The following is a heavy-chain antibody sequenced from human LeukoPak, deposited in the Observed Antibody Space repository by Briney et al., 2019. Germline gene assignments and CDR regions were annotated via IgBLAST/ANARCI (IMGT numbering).Heavy chain of an antibody. CDR1: GYTLTSYD. J-gene: IGHJ4*02. D-gene: IGHD3-22*01. Sequence: ASVTVSCKASGYTLTSYDINWVRQATGQGLEWMGWMNPYSVNTVYAQKFQGRVTMTRNTSISTAYMDLSSLRSEDPAVYYCARGYDESSGYYFDYWGQGTLVTVSS. CDR3: ARGYDESSGYYFDY. CDR2: MNPYSVNT. V-gene: IGHV1-8*01.